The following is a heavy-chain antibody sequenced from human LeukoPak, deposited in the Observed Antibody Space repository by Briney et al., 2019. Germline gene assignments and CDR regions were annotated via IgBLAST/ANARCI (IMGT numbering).Heavy chain of an antibody. J-gene: IGHJ3*02. CDR3: ARGIAHSYYGTDAFDI. Sequence: ASVKVSCKASGYTFTSYGISWVRQAPGQGLEWMGWISAYNGNTNYAQKLQGRVTMTTDTSTSTAYMGLSSLRSEDTAVYYCARGIAHSYYGTDAFDIWGQGTMVTVSS. V-gene: IGHV1-18*01. D-gene: IGHD4-11*01. CDR2: ISAYNGNT. CDR1: GYTFTSYG.